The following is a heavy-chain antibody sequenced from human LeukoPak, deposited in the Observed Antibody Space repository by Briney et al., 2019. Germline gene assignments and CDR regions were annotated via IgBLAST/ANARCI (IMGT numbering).Heavy chain of an antibody. CDR1: GFTFSSYG. CDR2: IWYDGSNK. J-gene: IGHJ4*02. D-gene: IGHD3-22*01. CDR3: ARDSSGYFGD. V-gene: IGHV3-33*01. Sequence: GGSLRLSCAASGFTFSSYGMHWVRQAPGKGLEWVAAIWYDGSNKYYADSVKGRFTISRDNSKNTLYLQMNSLRAEDTAVYYCARDSSGYFGDWGQGTLVTVSS.